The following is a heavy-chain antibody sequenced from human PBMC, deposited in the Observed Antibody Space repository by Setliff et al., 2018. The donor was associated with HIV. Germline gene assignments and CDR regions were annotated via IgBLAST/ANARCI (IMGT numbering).Heavy chain of an antibody. CDR2: VNQSGST. D-gene: IGHD5-18*01. CDR1: GGSFSGYY. V-gene: IGHV4-34*01. J-gene: IGHJ4*02. Sequence: SETLSLTCAVYGGSFSGYYWSWIRQPPGKGLEWIGEVNQSGSTHYNPSLRSRLTISLDTSKNQFSLKLSSVTAADTAVYYCARQVGSQYSYWAYYFDSWGQGALVTVSS. CDR3: ARQVGSQYSYWAYYFDS.